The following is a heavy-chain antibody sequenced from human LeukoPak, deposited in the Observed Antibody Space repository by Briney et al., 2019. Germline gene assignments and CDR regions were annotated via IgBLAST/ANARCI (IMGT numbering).Heavy chain of an antibody. CDR3: ARDYDPAVAARLNWFDP. CDR2: ISSSSSYI. D-gene: IGHD6-19*01. J-gene: IGHJ5*02. Sequence: KAGGSLRLSCAASGFTFSSYSMNWVRQAPGKGLEWVSSISSSSSYIYYADSVKGRFTIFRDNAKNSLYLQMNSLRAEDTAVYYCARDYDPAVAARLNWFDPWGQGTLVTVSS. V-gene: IGHV3-21*01. CDR1: GFTFSSYS.